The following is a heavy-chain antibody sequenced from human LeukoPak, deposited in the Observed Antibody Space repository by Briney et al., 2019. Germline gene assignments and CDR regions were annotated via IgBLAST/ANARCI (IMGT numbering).Heavy chain of an antibody. V-gene: IGHV1-69*05. CDR3: ARHFWSGYYRDY. CDR2: IIPIFGTA. CDR1: GGTFSSYA. J-gene: IGHJ4*02. Sequence: ASVKVSCKASGGTFSSYAISWVRQAPGQGLEWMGGIIPIFGTANYAQKFQGRVTITTDESTSTAYVELSSLRSEDTAVYYCARHFWSGYYRDYCGQGTLVTVSS. D-gene: IGHD3-3*02.